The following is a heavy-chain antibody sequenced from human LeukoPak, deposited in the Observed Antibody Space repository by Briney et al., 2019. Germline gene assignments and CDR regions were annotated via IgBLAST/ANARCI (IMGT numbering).Heavy chain of an antibody. D-gene: IGHD6-13*01. Sequence: GGSLRLSCTTSGFTFTDYWMTWVRQAPGKGLQWVSVIYSGGRTNYADSVKGRFSISRDNSNDTVYLQLNSLRTEDTAVYFCARVPFTSSLGDYFDYWGQGTLVTVSS. CDR2: IYSGGRT. CDR3: ARVPFTSSLGDYFDY. V-gene: IGHV3-66*01. CDR1: GFTFTDYW. J-gene: IGHJ4*02.